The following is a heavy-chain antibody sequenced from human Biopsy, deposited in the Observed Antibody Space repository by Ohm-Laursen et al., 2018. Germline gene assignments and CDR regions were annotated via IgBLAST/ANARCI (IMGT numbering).Heavy chain of an antibody. Sequence: GSLRLSCAASGFNLSAFALHWVRQASGRGLEWVGRIKKKSNNDATAYAESMKGRFSIFGDDSKSTSFLQMNSLKIEDTAVYFCTRSAGYGYDYWGQGILVTVSS. CDR3: TRSAGYGYDY. D-gene: IGHD5-12*01. CDR2: IKKKSNNDAT. V-gene: IGHV3-73*01. J-gene: IGHJ4*02. CDR1: GFNLSAFA.